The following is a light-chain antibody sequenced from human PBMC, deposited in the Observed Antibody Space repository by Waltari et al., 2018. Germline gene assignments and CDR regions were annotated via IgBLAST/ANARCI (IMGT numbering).Light chain of an antibody. J-gene: IGKJ1*01. CDR1: QSVLYSSNNKNY. V-gene: IGKV4-1*01. CDR3: QQYYSSPWT. CDR2: WAS. Sequence: DIVMTQSPDSLAVSLGERATFNCKSSQSVLYSSNNKNYLTWYQQKPGQPPKLLIYWASIRESGVPDRFSGSGSGTDFTLTISSLQAEDVAVYYCQQYYSSPWTFGQGTKVEIK.